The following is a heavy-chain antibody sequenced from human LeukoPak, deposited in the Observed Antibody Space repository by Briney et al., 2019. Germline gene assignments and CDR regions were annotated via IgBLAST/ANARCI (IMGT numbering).Heavy chain of an antibody. J-gene: IGHJ4*02. V-gene: IGHV1-2*02. CDR2: INPNSGGT. D-gene: IGHD3-22*01. Sequence: ASVKVSCKASGYTFTGYYMHWVRQAPGQGLEWMGWINPNSGGTNYAQKFQGRVTMTRDTSISTAYMELSRLRSDDTAVYYCARAYYYDSSGSNYFDYWGQGTLVTVSS. CDR3: ARAYYYDSSGSNYFDY. CDR1: GYTFTGYY.